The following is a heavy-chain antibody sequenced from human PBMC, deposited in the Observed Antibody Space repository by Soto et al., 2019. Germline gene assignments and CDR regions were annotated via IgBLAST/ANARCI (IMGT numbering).Heavy chain of an antibody. J-gene: IGHJ5*02. Sequence: QVQLVESGGGVVQPGRSLRLSCAASGFTFSSYGMHWVRQAPGKGLEWVAVIWYDGSNKYYADSVKGRFTISRDNSKNTLYLQMNSLRAEDTAVYYCARDSRSHSSSWYPDGGDWFDPWGQGTLVTVSS. CDR1: GFTFSSYG. D-gene: IGHD6-13*01. CDR3: ARDSRSHSSSWYPDGGDWFDP. CDR2: IWYDGSNK. V-gene: IGHV3-33*01.